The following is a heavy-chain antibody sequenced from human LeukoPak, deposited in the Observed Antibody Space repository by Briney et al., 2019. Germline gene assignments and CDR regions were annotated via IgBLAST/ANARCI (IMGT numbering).Heavy chain of an antibody. CDR1: GGSISNSNW. V-gene: IGHV4-4*02. J-gene: IGHJ4*02. D-gene: IGHD3-22*01. Sequence: GTLSLTCAVSGGSISNSNWWSWDRQPPGRGLEWIGEIYHSGSTNYNPSLKSRVTISVDKSKNQFSLKLSSVTAADTAVYYCARGGYYDSSGNFDYWGQGTLVTVSS. CDR3: ARGGYYDSSGNFDY. CDR2: IYHSGST.